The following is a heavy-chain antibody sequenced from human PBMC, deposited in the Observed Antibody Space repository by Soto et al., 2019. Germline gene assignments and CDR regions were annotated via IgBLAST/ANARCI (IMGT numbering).Heavy chain of an antibody. V-gene: IGHV3-30-3*01. CDR1: GFTFSSYA. CDR2: ISYDGSNK. J-gene: IGHJ6*02. D-gene: IGHD6-6*01. Sequence: PGGSLRLSCAASGFTFSSYAMHWVRQAPGKGLEWVAVISYDGSNKYYADSVKGRFTISRDNSKNTLYLQMNSLRAEDTAVYYCAREEEYSSSWDYYYYGMDVWGQGTTVTVSS. CDR3: AREEEYSSSWDYYYYGMDV.